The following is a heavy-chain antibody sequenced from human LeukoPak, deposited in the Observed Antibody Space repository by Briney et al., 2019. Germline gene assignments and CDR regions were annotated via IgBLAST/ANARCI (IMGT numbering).Heavy chain of an antibody. CDR1: GGTFSSYA. Sequence: SVKVSCKASGGTFSSYAISWVRQAPGQGLEWMGGIIPIFGTANYAQKFQGRVTITADESTSTAYMELTSLRSEDSALYFCTREFPSTGYFDYWGQGTLVTVSS. D-gene: IGHD1-1*01. J-gene: IGHJ4*02. CDR2: IIPIFGTA. V-gene: IGHV1-69*01. CDR3: TREFPSTGYFDY.